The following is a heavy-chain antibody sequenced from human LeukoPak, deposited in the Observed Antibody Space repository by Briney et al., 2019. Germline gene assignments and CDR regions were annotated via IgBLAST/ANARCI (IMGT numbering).Heavy chain of an antibody. CDR2: IYYAGST. Sequence: SETLSLTCTVSGGSISSSYYYWGWIRQPPGEGLEWIGNIYYAGSTYDNPSLKSRITMSVDTSKNQFSLKLSSVTAADTAVYYCARGLGAAAGLYGMDVWGQGTTVTVSS. V-gene: IGHV4-39*01. CDR3: ARGLGAAAGLYGMDV. CDR1: GGSISSSYYY. D-gene: IGHD6-13*01. J-gene: IGHJ6*02.